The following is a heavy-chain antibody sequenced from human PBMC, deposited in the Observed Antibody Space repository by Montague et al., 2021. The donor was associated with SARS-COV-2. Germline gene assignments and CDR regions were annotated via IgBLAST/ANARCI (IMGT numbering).Heavy chain of an antibody. CDR2: IKQDGSEK. Sequence: SRRLSCAASGFTFSSYWMNWVRQAPGKGLEWVANIKQDGSEKYFVDSVKGRFTISRDNAKNSLYLQMNSLRAEDTAVYYCAREDYDILTGYYSPYYYYGMDVWGQGTTVTVSS. V-gene: IGHV3-7*01. CDR1: GFTFSSYW. D-gene: IGHD3-9*01. CDR3: AREDYDILTGYYSPYYYYGMDV. J-gene: IGHJ6*02.